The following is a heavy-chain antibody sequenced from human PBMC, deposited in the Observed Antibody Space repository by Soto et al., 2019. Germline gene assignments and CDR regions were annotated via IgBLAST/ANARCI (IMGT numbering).Heavy chain of an antibody. CDR1: GFTFSSYS. J-gene: IGHJ6*02. CDR2: ISSSSSYI. D-gene: IGHD3-3*01. CDR3: ARLAYYDFWSGYYPNYGMDV. Sequence: PGGSLRLSCAASGFTFSSYSMNWVRQAPGQGLEWVSSISSSSSYIYYADSVKGRFTISRDNAKNSLYLQMNSLRAEDTAVYYCARLAYYDFWSGYYPNYGMDVWGQGTTVTVSS. V-gene: IGHV3-21*01.